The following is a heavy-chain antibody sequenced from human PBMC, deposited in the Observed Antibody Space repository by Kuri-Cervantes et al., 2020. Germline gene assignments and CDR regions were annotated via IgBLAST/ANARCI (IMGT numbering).Heavy chain of an antibody. V-gene: IGHV1-69*04. J-gene: IGHJ4*02. Sequence: SVKVSCNASGYTFTSYDIIWVRQAPGQGLEWMVRIISILGIANYAQKFQGRIMITADKSTSTAYMELSSLRSEDTAVYYCSRDSNGDYDYWGQGTLVTVSS. CDR3: SRDSNGDYDY. CDR1: GYTFTSYD. CDR2: IISILGIA. D-gene: IGHD3-10*01.